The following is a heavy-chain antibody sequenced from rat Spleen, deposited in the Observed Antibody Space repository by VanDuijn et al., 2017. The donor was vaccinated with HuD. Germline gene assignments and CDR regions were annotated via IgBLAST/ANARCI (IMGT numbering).Heavy chain of an antibody. CDR2: ISPSGGST. CDR3: VRQDTSGYSNWFAY. D-gene: IGHD4-3*01. V-gene: IGHV5-25*01. J-gene: IGHJ3*01. Sequence: EVQLVESNGGLVQPGRSLKLSCAASGFTFNDHFMAWVRQAPTKGLDWVAYISPSGGSTYYRNSVKGRFTVSRENAKSTLYLLMDSLRSEDTATYYCVRQDTSGYSNWFAYWGQGTLVTVSS. CDR1: GFTFNDHF.